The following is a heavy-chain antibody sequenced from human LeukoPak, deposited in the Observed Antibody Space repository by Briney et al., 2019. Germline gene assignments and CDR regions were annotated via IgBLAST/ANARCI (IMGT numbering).Heavy chain of an antibody. CDR1: GFTLSSYA. J-gene: IGHJ5*02. V-gene: IGHV3-23*01. CDR2: ISASGGNT. CDR3: AKVPRAWWFDP. Sequence: GGSLRLSCGASGFTLSSYAMSWVRQAPGKGLEWVSSISASGGNTNYADSVKGRFTISRDNSKNTLYLQMNCLRAEDTALYYCAKVPRAWWFDPWGQGTLVTVSS.